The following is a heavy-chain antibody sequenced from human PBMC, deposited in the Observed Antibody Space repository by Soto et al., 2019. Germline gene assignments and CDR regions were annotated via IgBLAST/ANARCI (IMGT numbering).Heavy chain of an antibody. D-gene: IGHD3-9*01. CDR1: GFTFSNHW. CDR2: INPSGDIT. J-gene: IGHJ5*02. CDR3: ARDESAFDLAWWLDA. V-gene: IGHV1-46*01. Sequence: QAQLVQSGAEVKKPGASVKVSCKASGFTFSNHWMHWVRQAPGQGLEWMGVINPSGDITSYAQRFQGRLTLTTDTSTSSAYMELSSLRSDDTAIYYCARDESAFDLAWWLDAWGQGTLVTVSS.